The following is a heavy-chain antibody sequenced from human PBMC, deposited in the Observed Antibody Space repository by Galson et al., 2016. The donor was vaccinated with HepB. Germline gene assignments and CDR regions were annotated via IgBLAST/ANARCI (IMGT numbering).Heavy chain of an antibody. D-gene: IGHD1-1*01. J-gene: IGHJ4*02. CDR3: LSLYNYNCD. Sequence: SLRLSCAAPGFILNNYDMQWVRQAPRKGLEFVSVITVNGGNTYCADSVKGRFTISRDNSRNTLYLQMGSLRPEDTAVYYCLSLYNYNCDWGQGTLVTVSS. CDR1: GFILNNYD. V-gene: IGHV3-64D*06. CDR2: ITVNGGNT.